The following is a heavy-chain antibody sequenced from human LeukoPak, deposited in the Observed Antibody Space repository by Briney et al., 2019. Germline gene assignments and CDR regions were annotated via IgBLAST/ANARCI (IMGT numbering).Heavy chain of an antibody. J-gene: IGHJ5*02. V-gene: IGHV1-2*02. CDR1: GYTFTGYY. Sequence: ASVKVSCKASGYTFTGYYMHWVRQAPGQGLEWMGWINPNSGGTNYAQKFQGRVTMTRDTSISTAYMELSRLRSDDTAVYYCARVGRPRRPYSWFDPWGQGTLVTVSS. CDR2: INPNSGGT. D-gene: IGHD1-1*01. CDR3: ARVGRPRRPYSWFDP.